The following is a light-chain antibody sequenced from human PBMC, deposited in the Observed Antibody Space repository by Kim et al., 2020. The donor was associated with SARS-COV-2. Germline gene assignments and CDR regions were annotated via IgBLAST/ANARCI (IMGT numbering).Light chain of an antibody. CDR3: QSYDSRVSDSWV. CDR1: TTDIGAYG. J-gene: IGLJ3*02. V-gene: IGLV1-40*01. CDR2: ADR. Sequence: RVAISCTGSTTDIGAYGVRWYQHLPGAAPKRLIFADRNRPSGVPARCSGAKSGTSASLAITGLQEGDEAVYYCQSYDSRVSDSWVFGGGTQLTVL.